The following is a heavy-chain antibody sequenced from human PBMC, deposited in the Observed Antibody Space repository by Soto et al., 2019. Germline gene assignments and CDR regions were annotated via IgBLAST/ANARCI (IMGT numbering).Heavy chain of an antibody. CDR2: IIPIFATV. V-gene: IGHV1-69*01. CDR3: ARVGRGYSSAPRDYFDY. CDR1: GGSFSSNP. Sequence: QVQLVQSGSEVKKPGSSVKVSCKASGGSFSSNPISWVRQAPGQGLEWMAGIIPIFATVHYAQKFQGRVTITADESTSTAYMELTSLRSEDTAVYVCARVGRGYSSAPRDYFDYWGQGTLVTVSS. J-gene: IGHJ4*02. D-gene: IGHD5-18*01.